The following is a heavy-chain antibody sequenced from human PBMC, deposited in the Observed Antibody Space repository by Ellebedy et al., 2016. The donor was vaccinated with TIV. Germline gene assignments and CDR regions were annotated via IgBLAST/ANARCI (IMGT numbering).Heavy chain of an antibody. V-gene: IGHV3-23*01. CDR2: ISGAT. J-gene: IGHJ4*02. Sequence: GESLKISCAASGFTFNNYAMTWVRQAPGRGLEWISTISGATYYADSVKGRFTISRDNSKNTVYLQMNSLRAEDTAIYYCARGKSGTDIHHAFDSWGQGTLVTVSS. CDR3: ARGKSGTDIHHAFDS. D-gene: IGHD3-9*01. CDR1: GFTFNNYA.